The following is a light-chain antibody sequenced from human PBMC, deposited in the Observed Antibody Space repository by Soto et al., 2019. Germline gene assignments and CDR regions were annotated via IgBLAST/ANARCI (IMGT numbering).Light chain of an antibody. CDR1: SGSIASNY. CDR2: EDN. Sequence: NFMLTQPHSVSESPGKTVTISCTRSSGSIASNYVQWYQQRPGRSPTTVIYEDNQRPSGVPDRFSGSIDSSSTAAYLTISGLKTEDDADYCFQSYGSSESLVFCGGTKLTVL. V-gene: IGLV6-57*01. CDR3: QSYGSSESLV. J-gene: IGLJ2*01.